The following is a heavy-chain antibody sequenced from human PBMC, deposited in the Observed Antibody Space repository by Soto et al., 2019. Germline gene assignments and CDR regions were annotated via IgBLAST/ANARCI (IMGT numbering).Heavy chain of an antibody. D-gene: IGHD6-19*01. J-gene: IGHJ3*02. CDR2: INAGNGNT. V-gene: IGHV1-3*01. Sequence: QVQLVQSGAEVKKPGASVKVSCKASGYTFTSYAMHWVRQAPGQRLEWMGWINAGNGNTKYSQKFQGRVTITRDTSASTAYMELSSLRSEDTAVYYCAREGVVAVAGIKGDAFDIWGQGTMVTVSS. CDR1: GYTFTSYA. CDR3: AREGVVAVAGIKGDAFDI.